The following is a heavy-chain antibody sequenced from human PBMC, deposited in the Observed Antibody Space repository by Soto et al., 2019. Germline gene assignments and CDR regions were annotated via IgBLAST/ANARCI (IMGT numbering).Heavy chain of an antibody. CDR3: AKDLASGWYYFDY. Sequence: PGGSLRLSCAASGFTFSSYAMSWVRQAPGKGLEWVSAISGSGGSTYYADSVKGRFTTSRDNSKNTLYLQMNSLRAEDTAVYYCAKDLASGWYYFDYWGQGTLVTVSS. CDR2: ISGSGGST. J-gene: IGHJ4*02. V-gene: IGHV3-23*01. D-gene: IGHD6-19*01. CDR1: GFTFSSYA.